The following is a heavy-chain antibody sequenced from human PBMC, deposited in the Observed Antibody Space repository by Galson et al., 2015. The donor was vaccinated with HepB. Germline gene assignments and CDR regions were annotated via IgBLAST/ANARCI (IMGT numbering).Heavy chain of an antibody. CDR1: GFTFAKYW. V-gene: IGHV3-7*01. CDR3: ARDRAVAGGGDWLDS. CDR2: IKEDGSEK. J-gene: IGHJ5*01. Sequence: SLRLSCAASGFTFAKYWMSWVRQAPGKGLQWVANIKEDGSEKFYVDSVKGRFTISRDNAKNSLWLQMNSLRADDTAVYYCARDRAVAGGGDWLDSWGQGTLVTVSS. D-gene: IGHD6-19*01.